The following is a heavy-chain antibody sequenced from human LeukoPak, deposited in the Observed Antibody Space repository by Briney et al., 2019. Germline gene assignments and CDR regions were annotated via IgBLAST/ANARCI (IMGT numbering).Heavy chain of an antibody. D-gene: IGHD6-13*01. J-gene: IGHJ3*02. V-gene: IGHV3-7*01. CDR2: IKQDGSEK. CDR3: AREAGTAAFDI. Sequence: GGSLRLSCAASGFTFSSYAMSWVRQAPGKGLEWVANIKQDGSEKYYVDSVKGRFTISRDNAKNSLYLQMDSLRAEDTAVYYCAREAGTAAFDIWGQGTMVTVSS. CDR1: GFTFSSYA.